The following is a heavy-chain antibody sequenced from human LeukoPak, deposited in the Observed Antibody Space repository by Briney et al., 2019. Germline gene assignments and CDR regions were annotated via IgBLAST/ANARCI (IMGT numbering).Heavy chain of an antibody. CDR2: ISSSSSYI. CDR1: GFTFSSYS. J-gene: IGHJ6*02. D-gene: IGHD3-10*01. Sequence: GGSLRLSCAASGFTFSSYSMNWVRQAPGKGLEWVSSISSSSSYIYYADSVKGRFTISRGNAKNSLYLQMNSLRAEDTAVYYCAREVELLWFGELPSGMDVWGQGTTVTVSS. V-gene: IGHV3-21*01. CDR3: AREVELLWFGELPSGMDV.